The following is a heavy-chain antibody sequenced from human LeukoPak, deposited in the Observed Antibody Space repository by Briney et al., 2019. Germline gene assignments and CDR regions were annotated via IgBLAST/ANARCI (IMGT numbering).Heavy chain of an antibody. CDR1: VGSFSGYY. V-gene: IGHV4-34*01. Sequence: PSETLSLTCAVYVGSFSGYYWSWIRQPPGKGLEWIGEINHSGSTNCNPSLKSRVTISVDTSKNQFSLKLSSVTAADTAVYYCARRKYDFWSGYQYYFDYWGQGTLVTVSS. CDR3: ARRKYDFWSGYQYYFDY. D-gene: IGHD3-3*01. CDR2: INHSGST. J-gene: IGHJ4*02.